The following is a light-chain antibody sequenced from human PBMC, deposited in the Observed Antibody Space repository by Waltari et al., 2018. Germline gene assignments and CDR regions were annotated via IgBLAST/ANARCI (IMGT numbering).Light chain of an antibody. J-gene: IGKJ4*01. Sequence: DIQMTQSPSSLSASVGDRVTITCRASRAITNYVNWYQQRPGLAPKLLIYAASTLQGGVPTRFSGSGSGTDFTLTISSLQIEDFATYYCQQTYSVPLTFGGGTKVEVK. CDR3: QQTYSVPLT. V-gene: IGKV1-39*01. CDR2: AAS. CDR1: RAITNY.